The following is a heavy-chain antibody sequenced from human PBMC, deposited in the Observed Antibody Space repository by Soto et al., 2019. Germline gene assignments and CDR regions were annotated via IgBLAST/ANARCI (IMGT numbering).Heavy chain of an antibody. D-gene: IGHD6-6*01. J-gene: IGHJ4*02. Sequence: GGSLRLSCAASGFTVSSNYMSWVRQAPGKGLEWVSVIYSGGSTYYADSVKGRFTISRDNSKNTLYLQMNSLRAEDTAVYYCARSPEYSSLDYWGQGTLVTVSS. V-gene: IGHV3-53*05. CDR3: ARSPEYSSLDY. CDR1: GFTVSSNY. CDR2: IYSGGST.